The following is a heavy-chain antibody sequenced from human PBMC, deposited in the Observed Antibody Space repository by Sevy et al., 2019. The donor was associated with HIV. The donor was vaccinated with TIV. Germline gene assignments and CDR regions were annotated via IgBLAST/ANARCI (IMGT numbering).Heavy chain of an antibody. D-gene: IGHD3-3*01. CDR3: ARDPTYYDFWSGYYTGWFDP. J-gene: IGHJ5*02. CDR2: ISSSGSTI. V-gene: IGHV3-11*01. Sequence: KQGGSLRLSCAASGFTFSDYYMSWVRQAPGKGLEWVSYISSSGSTIYYADSVKGRFTISRDNAKNSLYLQMNSLRAEDTAVYYCARDPTYYDFWSGYYTGWFDPWGQGTLVTVSS. CDR1: GFTFSDYY.